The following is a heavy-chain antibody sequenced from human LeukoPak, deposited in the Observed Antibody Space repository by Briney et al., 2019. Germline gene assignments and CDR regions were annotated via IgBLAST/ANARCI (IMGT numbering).Heavy chain of an antibody. V-gene: IGHV3-30*02. D-gene: IGHD2-2*02. J-gene: IGHJ3*02. Sequence: GGSLRLSCAASGFTFSSYGMHWVRQAPGKGLEWVAFIRYDGSNKYYADSVKGRFTISRDNSKNTLYLQMNSLRAEDTAVYYCAKIGYLGHMACSSTSCYKDAFDIWGQGTMVTVSS. CDR2: IRYDGSNK. CDR3: AKIGYLGHMACSSTSCYKDAFDI. CDR1: GFTFSSYG.